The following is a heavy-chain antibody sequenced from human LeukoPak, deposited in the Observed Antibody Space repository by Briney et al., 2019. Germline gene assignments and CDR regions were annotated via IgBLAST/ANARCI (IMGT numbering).Heavy chain of an antibody. CDR3: ARDLDYGEKSEDY. CDR2: INLSGGST. V-gene: IGHV1-46*01. Sequence: ASVRVSCKASGLTFINYYMHWVRQAPGQGLEWLGIINLSGGSTHYPQKFQVRVTMTRDTSTSTVYMELSSLRSEDTAVYYCARDLDYGEKSEDYWGQGTLVTVSS. J-gene: IGHJ4*02. D-gene: IGHD4/OR15-4a*01. CDR1: GLTFINYY.